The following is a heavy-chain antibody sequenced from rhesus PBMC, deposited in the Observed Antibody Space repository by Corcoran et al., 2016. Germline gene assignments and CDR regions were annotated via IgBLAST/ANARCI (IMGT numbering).Heavy chain of an antibody. Sequence: QVQLQESGPGLVKPSETLSLTCAVSGGSVSSSNWWSWIRQPPGKGLECIGYISGSSGITYYNPSLKSRVTISTETSKNQFSLKLSSVTAADTAVYYCARDWTDYGLDYWGQGVLVTVSS. CDR1: GGSVSSSNW. J-gene: IGHJ4*01. D-gene: IGHD4-29*01. CDR2: ISGSSGIT. CDR3: ARDWTDYGLDY. V-gene: IGHV4-65*01.